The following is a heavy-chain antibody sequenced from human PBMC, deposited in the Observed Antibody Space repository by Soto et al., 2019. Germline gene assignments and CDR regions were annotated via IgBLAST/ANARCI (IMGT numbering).Heavy chain of an antibody. Sequence: PSETLSLTCAVYGGSFSGYYWSWIRQPPGKGLEWIGEINHSGSTNYNPSLKSRVTISVDTSKNQFSLKLSSVTAADTAVYYCARGRRVVVPAGTGRYYYGMDVWGQGTTVTVSS. CDR2: INHSGST. D-gene: IGHD2-2*01. V-gene: IGHV4-34*01. CDR3: ARGRRVVVPAGTGRYYYGMDV. J-gene: IGHJ6*02. CDR1: GGSFSGYY.